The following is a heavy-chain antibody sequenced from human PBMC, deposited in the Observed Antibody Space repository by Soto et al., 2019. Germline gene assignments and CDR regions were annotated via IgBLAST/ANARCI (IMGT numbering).Heavy chain of an antibody. CDR3: ARGRGPGAMAGSEYFQH. V-gene: IGHV1-18*01. J-gene: IGHJ1*01. CDR2: ITPHNNNT. D-gene: IGHD6-19*01. CDR1: GYTFSIYD. Sequence: QVQLVHSGPEVKKPGASVQVSCRASGYTFSIYDISWVRQAPGQGLEWMGWITPHNNNTKYAQKFQGRVTMTTETSMNTAYMELRSIRSDDTAVYYCARGRGPGAMAGSEYFQHWGQGTLVTVSS.